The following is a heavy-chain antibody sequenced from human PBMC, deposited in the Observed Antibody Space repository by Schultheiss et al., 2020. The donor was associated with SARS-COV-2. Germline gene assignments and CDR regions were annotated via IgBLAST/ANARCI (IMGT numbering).Heavy chain of an antibody. CDR3: ARGFMGGFDP. J-gene: IGHJ5*02. Sequence: SETLSLTCTVSGGSISSGGYYWSWIRQHPGKGLEWIGYIYYSGSTYYNPSLKSRVTISVDTSKNQFSLKLSSVTAADTAVYYCARGFMGGFDPWGQGTLVTVSS. CDR2: IYYSGST. D-gene: IGHD1-26*01. CDR1: GGSISSGGYY. V-gene: IGHV4-31*03.